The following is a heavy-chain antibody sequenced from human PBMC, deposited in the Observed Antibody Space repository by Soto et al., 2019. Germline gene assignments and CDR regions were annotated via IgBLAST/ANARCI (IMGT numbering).Heavy chain of an antibody. CDR2: ITPILGIA. J-gene: IGHJ4*02. V-gene: IGHV1-69*02. CDR1: GGTFSSYT. D-gene: IGHD7-27*01. Sequence: QVQLVQSGAEVKKPGSSVKVSCKASGGTFSSYTISWVRQAPGQGLEWMGRITPILGIANYTQKFQGRVTITAETSTSTVYMEMSSLRSEDTAVYYCARSNPAFDYWGQGTLVTVSS. CDR3: ARSNPAFDY.